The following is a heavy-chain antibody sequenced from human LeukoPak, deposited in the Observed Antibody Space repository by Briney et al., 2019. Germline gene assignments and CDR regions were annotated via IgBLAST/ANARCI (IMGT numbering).Heavy chain of an antibody. V-gene: IGHV3-66*01. D-gene: IGHD6-19*01. CDR1: GFTLSSYW. J-gene: IGHJ4*02. CDR2: IHSGGST. Sequence: GGSLRLSCAASGFTLSSYWMSWVRQAPGKGLEWVSVIHSGGSTYYADSVKGRFTISRDNSKNTLYLQMNSLRAEDTAVYYCARDTRSSGWPKKYWGQGTLVTISS. CDR3: ARDTRSSGWPKKY.